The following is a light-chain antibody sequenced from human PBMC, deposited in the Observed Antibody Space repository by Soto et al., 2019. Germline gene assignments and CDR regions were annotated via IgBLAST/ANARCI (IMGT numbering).Light chain of an antibody. CDR2: AAS. CDR3: LQHKSYPLT. Sequence: DMQMTQSRYSLSAGGGDRVTITCRASRGIGDRLAWFQQKPGKVPKRLIYAASSLQSGVPSRFSGSGSGTEFTLTISSLQPEDSATYYCLQHKSYPLTFGQGTRLEIK. V-gene: IGKV1-17*03. CDR1: RGIGDR. J-gene: IGKJ5*01.